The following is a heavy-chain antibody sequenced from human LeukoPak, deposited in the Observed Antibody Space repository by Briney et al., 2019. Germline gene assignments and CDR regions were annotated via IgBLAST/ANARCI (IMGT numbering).Heavy chain of an antibody. CDR1: GYSFTSYW. CDR3: ARRRAVAGTYYFDY. J-gene: IGHJ4*02. V-gene: IGHV5-51*01. D-gene: IGHD6-19*01. Sequence: GESLKISCKGSGYSFTSYWIGWVRQMPGRGLEWVGIIYPADSNTRYSPSFQGQVTISADKSISTAYLQWSSLKASDTAMYYCARRRAVAGTYYFDYWGQGTLVTVSS. CDR2: IYPADSNT.